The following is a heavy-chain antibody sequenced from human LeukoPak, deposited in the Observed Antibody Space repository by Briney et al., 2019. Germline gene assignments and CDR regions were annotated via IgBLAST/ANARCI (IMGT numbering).Heavy chain of an antibody. CDR2: IGTAGDT. D-gene: IGHD6-19*01. V-gene: IGHV3-13*01. CDR3: ARAGAIAVAGMGAFDI. Sequence: PGGSLRLSCAASGFTFSSYDMHWVRQATGKGLEWVSAIGTAGDTYYPGSVKGRFTISRENAKNSLYLQMNSLRAGDTAVYYCARAGAIAVAGMGAFDIWGQGTMVTVSS. CDR1: GFTFSSYD. J-gene: IGHJ3*02.